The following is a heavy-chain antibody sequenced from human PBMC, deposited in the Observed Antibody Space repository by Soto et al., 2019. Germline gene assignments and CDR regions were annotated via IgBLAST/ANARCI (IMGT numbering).Heavy chain of an antibody. Sequence: SETLSLTCAVYGGSFSGYYWSWIRQPPGKGLEWIGEINHSGSTNYNPSLKSRVTISVDTSKNQFSLKLSSVTAADTAVYYCAGGDRDFWSGYYPLGYYGMDVWGQGTTVTVS. V-gene: IGHV4-34*01. CDR1: GGSFSGYY. D-gene: IGHD3-3*01. J-gene: IGHJ6*02. CDR3: AGGDRDFWSGYYPLGYYGMDV. CDR2: INHSGST.